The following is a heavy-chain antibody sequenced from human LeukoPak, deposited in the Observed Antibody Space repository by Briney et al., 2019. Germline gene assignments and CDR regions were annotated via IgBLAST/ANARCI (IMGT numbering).Heavy chain of an antibody. CDR3: ATSEWIQLWFAGPREY. V-gene: IGHV3-7*01. D-gene: IGHD5-18*01. CDR2: IKQDGSEK. Sequence: GGSLRLSCAASGFTFSSYWMSWVRQAPGKGLEWVANIKQDGSEKYYVDSVKGRFTISRDNAKNSLYLQMNSLRAEDTAVYYCATSEWIQLWFAGPREYWGQGTLVTVSS. CDR1: GFTFSSYW. J-gene: IGHJ4*02.